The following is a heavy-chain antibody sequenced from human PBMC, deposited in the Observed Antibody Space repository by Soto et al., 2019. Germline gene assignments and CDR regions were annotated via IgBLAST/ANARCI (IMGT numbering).Heavy chain of an antibody. CDR1: GDSFSSYA. CDR2: IIPIFETA. CDR3: AASDSSSWQHDY. J-gene: IGHJ4*02. D-gene: IGHD6-13*01. Sequence: QVQLVQSGAELKKPGSSVRVSCKISGDSFSSYAISWVRQAPGEGLEWVGGIIPIFETANYAQKFQGRVTITAVESTTTASMEVTRLRPEDTAIFYCAASDSSSWQHDYWGQGTLITVSS. V-gene: IGHV1-69*01.